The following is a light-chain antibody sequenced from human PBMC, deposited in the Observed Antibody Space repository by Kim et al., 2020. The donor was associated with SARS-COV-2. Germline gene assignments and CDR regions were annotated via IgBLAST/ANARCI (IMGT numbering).Light chain of an antibody. J-gene: IGKJ2*01. CDR1: QRISSG. Sequence: ASLGDRVPITCRSSQRISSGLAWYQQKPGKAPNLLIFAASTLQSGVPSRFSGSGSGTDFTLTISSLQPEDSATYYCQQANSFPYTFGQGTKVDIK. V-gene: IGKV1-12*01. CDR3: QQANSFPYT. CDR2: AAS.